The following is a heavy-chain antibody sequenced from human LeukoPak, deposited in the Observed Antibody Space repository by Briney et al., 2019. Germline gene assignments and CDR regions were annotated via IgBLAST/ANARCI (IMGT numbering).Heavy chain of an antibody. Sequence: GGSLRLSCAASGFTFSNAWMSWVRQAPGKGLEWVGRIKSKTDGGTTDYAAPVKGRFTISRDDSKNTLYLQMNSLKTEDTAVYYCAREDSGYDAFDYRGQGTLVAVSS. D-gene: IGHD5-12*01. V-gene: IGHV3-15*01. CDR3: AREDSGYDAFDY. J-gene: IGHJ4*02. CDR1: GFTFSNAW. CDR2: IKSKTDGGTT.